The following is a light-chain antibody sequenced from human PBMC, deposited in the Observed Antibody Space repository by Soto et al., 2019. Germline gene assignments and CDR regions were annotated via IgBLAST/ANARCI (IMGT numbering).Light chain of an antibody. J-gene: IGKJ5*01. CDR2: GIS. Sequence: PGARGTLPFTASPRVSRDYFAWYQQRPGQAPRLLIYGISIRATGIPDRFSGSGSGTDFTLTISRLEPEDFAVYYCQQRSNWHITFGQGTRLEIK. V-gene: IGKV3D-20*02. CDR1: PRVSRDY. CDR3: QQRSNWHIT.